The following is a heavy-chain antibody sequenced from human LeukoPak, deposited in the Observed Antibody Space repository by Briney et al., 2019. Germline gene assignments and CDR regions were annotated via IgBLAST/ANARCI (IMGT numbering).Heavy chain of an antibody. CDR1: GFTFSSCS. J-gene: IGHJ6*02. CDR2: ISSSSSYI. CDR3: ARDRYCSGGSCYQPMDV. V-gene: IGHV3-21*01. D-gene: IGHD2-15*01. Sequence: GGSLRLSCAASGFTFSSCSMTWVRQAPGKGLEWVSSISSSSSYIYYADSVKGRFTISRDNAKNSLYLQMNSLRAEDTAVYYCARDRYCSGGSCYQPMDVWGQGTTVTVSS.